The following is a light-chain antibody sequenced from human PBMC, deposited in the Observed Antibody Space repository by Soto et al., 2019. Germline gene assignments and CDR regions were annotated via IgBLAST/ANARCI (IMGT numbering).Light chain of an antibody. CDR2: DVS. J-gene: IGLJ3*02. V-gene: IGLV2-11*01. Sequence: QSALTQPRSVSGSPGQSVTISCTGTSSDVGGYNYVSWYQQHPGKAPKLMIYDVSKWPSGVPDRFSGSKSGNTASLTISSLQAENEADYYCCSYAGNSLWVFGGGTKLTVL. CDR1: SSDVGGYNY. CDR3: CSYAGNSLWV.